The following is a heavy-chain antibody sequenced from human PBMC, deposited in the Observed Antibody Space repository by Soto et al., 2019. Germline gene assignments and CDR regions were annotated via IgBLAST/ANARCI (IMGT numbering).Heavy chain of an antibody. V-gene: IGHV3-48*01. D-gene: IGHD2-15*01. CDR1: GFTFSSYS. Sequence: EVQLVESGGGLVQPGGSLRLSCAAYGFTFSSYSMNWVRQAPGKGLEWVSYISSSSSTIYYADAVKGRFTISRDNAKNALYLQMNSLSAEYTAVYYCARGGSTRMYFWGQGTTVTVSS. CDR2: ISSSSSTI. J-gene: IGHJ6*02. CDR3: ARGGSTRMYF.